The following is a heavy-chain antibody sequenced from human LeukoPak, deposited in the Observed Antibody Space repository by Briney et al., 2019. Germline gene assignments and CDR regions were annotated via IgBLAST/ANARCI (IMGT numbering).Heavy chain of an antibody. J-gene: IGHJ6*03. V-gene: IGHV3-30*01. Sequence: PGGSLRLSCAASGFTFSSYAMPWVRQAPGKGLEWVAVISYDGSNKYYADSVAGRFTISRDNSKNTLYLQMNSLRAEDTAVYYCARDPHDFWSGQYYYYYYMDVWGKGTTVTVSS. CDR1: GFTFSSYA. D-gene: IGHD3-3*01. CDR2: ISYDGSNK. CDR3: ARDPHDFWSGQYYYYYYMDV.